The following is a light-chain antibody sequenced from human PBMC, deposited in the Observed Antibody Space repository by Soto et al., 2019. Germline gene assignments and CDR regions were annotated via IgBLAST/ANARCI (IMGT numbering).Light chain of an antibody. J-gene: IGLJ1*01. CDR2: EVT. V-gene: IGLV2-14*01. Sequence: QSVLTQPASVSGSPGQSTAISCTGTRSDVGAYNYVSWYQQHPGKAPKLMISEVTNRPSGVSDRFSGSKSGNTASLTVSGLQAEDEADYYCSSYATGDNYVFGSGAKV. CDR1: RSDVGAYNY. CDR3: SSYATGDNYV.